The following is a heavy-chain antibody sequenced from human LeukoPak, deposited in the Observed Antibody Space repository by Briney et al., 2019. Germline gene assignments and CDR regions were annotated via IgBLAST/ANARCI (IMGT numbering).Heavy chain of an antibody. Sequence: PSETLSLTCTVSGGSISSYYWSWIRQPPGKGLEWIGYIYYSGSTNYNPSLKSRVTISVDTSKIQFSLKLSSVTAADTAVYYCARVVGYSSSWSSKSTHFDYWGQGTLVTVSS. CDR1: GGSISSYY. CDR3: ARVVGYSSSWSSKSTHFDY. D-gene: IGHD6-13*01. V-gene: IGHV4-59*08. CDR2: IYYSGST. J-gene: IGHJ4*02.